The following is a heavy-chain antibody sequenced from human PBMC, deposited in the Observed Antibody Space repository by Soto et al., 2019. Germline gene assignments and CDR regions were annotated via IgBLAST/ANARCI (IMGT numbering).Heavy chain of an antibody. CDR1: SGSISSGHW. CDR3: ARDSLYYDFWSGYPDYGMDV. D-gene: IGHD3-3*01. Sequence: XESLSVPRPVSSGSISSGHWGSWVRQPPGNGLEWIGEIYHSGSTNYNPSLKSRVTISVDTSKNQFSPKLSSVTAADTAVYYCARDSLYYDFWSGYPDYGMDVWGQGTTVTVSS. J-gene: IGHJ6*02. V-gene: IGHV4-4*02. CDR2: IYHSGST.